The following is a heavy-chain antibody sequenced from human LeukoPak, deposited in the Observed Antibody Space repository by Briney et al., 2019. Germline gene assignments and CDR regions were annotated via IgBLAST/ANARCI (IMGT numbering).Heavy chain of an antibody. Sequence: RASVKVSCKVSGYTLTELSMHWVRQAPGKGLEWMGGFDPEDGETIYAQKFQGRVTMTEETSTDTAYMELSSLRSEDTAVYYCATGPDFWSGYYTFDYWGQGTLVTVSS. CDR3: ATGPDFWSGYYTFDY. J-gene: IGHJ4*02. CDR2: FDPEDGET. D-gene: IGHD3-3*01. CDR1: GYTLTELS. V-gene: IGHV1-24*01.